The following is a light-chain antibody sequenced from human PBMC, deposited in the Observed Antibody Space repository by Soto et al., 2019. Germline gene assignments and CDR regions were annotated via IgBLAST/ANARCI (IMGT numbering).Light chain of an antibody. CDR3: QQYNNWPPWT. J-gene: IGKJ1*01. CDR1: QSVSSN. Sequence: EIVMTQSPVTLSASPGERATLSCRASQSVSSNLAWYQHKTGQAPRLLIYGASTRATGIPARFSGSGSGTEFTLTISSLQSEDFAVYCCQQYNNWPPWTFGQGTKVEIK. V-gene: IGKV3-15*01. CDR2: GAS.